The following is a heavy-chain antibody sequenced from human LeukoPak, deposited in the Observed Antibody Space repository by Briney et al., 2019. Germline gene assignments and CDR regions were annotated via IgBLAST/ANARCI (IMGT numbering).Heavy chain of an antibody. CDR1: GDSVSSNSAA. J-gene: IGHJ4*02. V-gene: IGHV6-1*01. CDR2: TYYRSKWFN. Sequence: SQTLSLTCAISGDSVSSNSAAWICISQSPSRGLEWLGRTYYRSKWFNDYAVSVKGRITINPYTSKNQFSLQLNSVTPEDTAVYYCASNYYDSSGYYYTDYWGQRTLVTASS. D-gene: IGHD3-22*01. CDR3: ASNYYDSSGYYYTDY.